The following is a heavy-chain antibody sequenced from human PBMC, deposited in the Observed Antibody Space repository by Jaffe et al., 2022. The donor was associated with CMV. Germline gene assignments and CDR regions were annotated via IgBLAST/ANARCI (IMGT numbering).Heavy chain of an antibody. Sequence: QVQVVQSGAEVKRPGASVKVSCEASGTTFNGFYMHWVRQAPGQGLEWMGWISPAGDDRNAAQKFQGRVTMTRDTSRNIVYMELSELRSDDTAVYYCARESIVAALDLWGQGTLVTVSS. J-gene: IGHJ5*02. D-gene: IGHD2-15*01. CDR3: ARESIVAALDL. CDR1: GTTFNGFY. V-gene: IGHV1-2*02. CDR2: ISPAGDDR.